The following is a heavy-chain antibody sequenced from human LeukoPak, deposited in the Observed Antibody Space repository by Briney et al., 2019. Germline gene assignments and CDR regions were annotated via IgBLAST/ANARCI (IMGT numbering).Heavy chain of an antibody. CDR3: AKDQLNRFCSGGTCSITHDY. CDR2: ITGPGSHT. CDR1: GFTFNSYG. J-gene: IGHJ4*02. D-gene: IGHD2-15*01. V-gene: IGHV3-23*01. Sequence: GGSLRLSCAASGFTFNSYGMSWVRQAPGTGLEWVTAITGPGSHTYYADSVKGRFTVSRDNSRNTLYLQMNSLRVEDTALYYCAKDQLNRFCSGGTCSITHDYWGQGTLVTVSS.